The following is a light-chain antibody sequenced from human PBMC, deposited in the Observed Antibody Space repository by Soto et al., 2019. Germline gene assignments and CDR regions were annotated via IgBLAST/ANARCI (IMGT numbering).Light chain of an antibody. Sequence: EIVLTQSPGTLSLSPGESATLSCRASQSVSRNYLAWYQQKPGQAPRLLIYDASSRATGIPDRFSGSGSETDFTLTISRLEAEDFAVYHCQQYAKSPLTFGGGPKLEIK. J-gene: IGKJ4*01. CDR3: QQYAKSPLT. V-gene: IGKV3-20*01. CDR1: QSVSRNY. CDR2: DAS.